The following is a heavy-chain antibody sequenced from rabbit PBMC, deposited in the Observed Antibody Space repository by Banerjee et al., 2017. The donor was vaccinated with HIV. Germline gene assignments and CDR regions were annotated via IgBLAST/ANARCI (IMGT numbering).Heavy chain of an antibody. CDR2: IYTGSGST. CDR3: ARAGGFENYFNL. J-gene: IGHJ4*01. D-gene: IGHD1-1*01. CDR1: GFDFSRGVH. Sequence: EQLEESGGGLVQPEGSLTLTCKASGFDFSRGVHMCWVRQAPGKGLEWIACIYTGSGSTYYASWAKGRFTISKTSSTAVTLQMTSLTAADTATYFCARAGGFENYFNLWGPGTLVTVS. V-gene: IGHV1S45*01.